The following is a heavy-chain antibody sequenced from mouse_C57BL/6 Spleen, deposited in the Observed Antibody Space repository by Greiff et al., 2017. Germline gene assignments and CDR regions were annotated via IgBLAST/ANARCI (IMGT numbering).Heavy chain of an antibody. CDR1: GFTFSSYG. CDR3: ARYDYDGYAMDY. V-gene: IGHV5-6*01. J-gene: IGHJ4*01. CDR2: ISSGGSYT. Sequence: EVQVVESGGDLVKPGGSLKLSCAASGFTFSSYGLSWVRQTPDKRLERVATISSGGSYTYYPDSVKGRFTISRDNAKNTLYLQMSSLKSEDTAMYYCARYDYDGYAMDYWGQGTSVTVSS. D-gene: IGHD2-4*01.